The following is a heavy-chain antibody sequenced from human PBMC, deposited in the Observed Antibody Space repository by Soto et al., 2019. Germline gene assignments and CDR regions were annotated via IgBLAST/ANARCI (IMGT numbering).Heavy chain of an antibody. J-gene: IGHJ6*02. CDR2: INAGNGNP. CDR1: GYTFTSYA. CDR3: ARDPSYYGMDV. V-gene: IGHV1-3*05. Sequence: QVQLVQSGAEEKKPGASVKVSCKASGYTFTSYAMHWVRQAPGQRLEWMRWINAGNGNPKYSQKFQVRVTITRDASASAAYMELSSLRSEGTAVYYWARDPSYYGMDVWGQGTTVTVSS.